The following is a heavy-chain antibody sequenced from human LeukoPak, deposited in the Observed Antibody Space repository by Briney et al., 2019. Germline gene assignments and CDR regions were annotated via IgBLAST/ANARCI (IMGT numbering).Heavy chain of an antibody. CDR3: ARDRLMDEWFHYPYYFDY. CDR2: INPNSGGT. CDR1: GYTFTGYY. V-gene: IGHV1-2*02. Sequence: EASVKVSCKASGYTFTGYYMHWVRQAPGQGLEWMGWINPNSGGTNYAQKFQGRVTMTGDTSISTAYMELSRLRSDDTAVYYCARDRLMDEWFHYPYYFDYWGQGTLVTVSS. D-gene: IGHD3-3*01. J-gene: IGHJ4*02.